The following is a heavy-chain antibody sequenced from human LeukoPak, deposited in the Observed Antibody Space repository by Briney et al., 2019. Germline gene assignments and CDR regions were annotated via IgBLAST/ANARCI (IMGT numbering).Heavy chain of an antibody. D-gene: IGHD3-22*01. CDR3: ARSSEGRYYYDSSGYSCYYYYMDV. Sequence: SETLSLTCTVSGGSISSYYWSWIRQPPGKGLEWIGYIYYSGSTNYNPSLKSLVTISVDTSRNQCSLRLNSVTAADTAMYYCARSSEGRYYYDSSGYSCYYYYMDVWGKGTTVTISS. CDR2: IYYSGST. CDR1: GGSISSYY. V-gene: IGHV4-59*01. J-gene: IGHJ6*03.